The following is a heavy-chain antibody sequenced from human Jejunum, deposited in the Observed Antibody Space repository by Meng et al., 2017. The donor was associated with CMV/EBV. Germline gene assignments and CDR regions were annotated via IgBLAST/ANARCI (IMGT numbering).Heavy chain of an antibody. J-gene: IGHJ4*02. V-gene: IGHV4-59*01. CDR1: SYF. D-gene: IGHD6-13*01. CDR2: VYYDGGST. Sequence: SYFWTWIRPPPGKGLEWLGYVYYDGGSTNYNPSLKSRVTISVDSPENQFSLKLTSVTAADTAVYYCARVPAELGSSSSSYYFDSWGQGTRVTVSS. CDR3: ARVPAELGSSSSSYYFDS.